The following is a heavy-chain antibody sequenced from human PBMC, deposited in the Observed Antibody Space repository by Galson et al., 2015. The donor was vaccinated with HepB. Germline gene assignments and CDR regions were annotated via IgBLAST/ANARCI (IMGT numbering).Heavy chain of an antibody. CDR3: AKDFARGAARRFDY. CDR2: ISWNSGSI. J-gene: IGHJ4*02. CDR1: GFTFDDYA. D-gene: IGHD6-6*01. V-gene: IGHV3-9*01. Sequence: SLRLSCAASGFTFDDYAMHWVRQAPGKGLEWVSGISWNSGSIGYADTVKGRVTISRDNAKNSLYLQMNSLRAEDTALYYCAKDFARGAARRFDYWGQGTLVTVSS.